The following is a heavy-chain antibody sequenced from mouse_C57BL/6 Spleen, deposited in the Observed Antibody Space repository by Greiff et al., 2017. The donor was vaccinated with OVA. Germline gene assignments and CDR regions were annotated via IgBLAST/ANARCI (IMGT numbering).Heavy chain of an antibody. CDR2: IRSKSNNYAT. D-gene: IGHD2-2*01. CDR3: VRHGGLRRGEYYYAMDY. Sequence: EVKLMESGGGLVQPKGSLKLSCAASGFSFNTYAMNWVRQAPGKGLEWVARIRSKSNNYATYYADSVKDRFTISRDDSESMLYLQMNNLKTEDTAMYYCVRHGGLRRGEYYYAMDYWGQGTSVTVSS. CDR1: GFSFNTYA. V-gene: IGHV10-1*01. J-gene: IGHJ4*01.